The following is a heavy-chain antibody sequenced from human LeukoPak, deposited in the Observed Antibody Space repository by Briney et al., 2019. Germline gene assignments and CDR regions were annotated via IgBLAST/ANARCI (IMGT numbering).Heavy chain of an antibody. V-gene: IGHV3-66*01. CDR2: IYSGCST. CDR3: ARRAGGLARNNWFDP. CDR1: GFTVSSNY. D-gene: IGHD3-16*01. J-gene: IGHJ5*02. Sequence: GGSLRLSCAASGFTVSSNYMSWVRQAPGKGLEWVSFIYSGCSTYYADAVNGRFTISRDNSKNTLYLQMNSLRAVDTAVYYCARRAGGLARNNWFDPWGQGTLVTVSS.